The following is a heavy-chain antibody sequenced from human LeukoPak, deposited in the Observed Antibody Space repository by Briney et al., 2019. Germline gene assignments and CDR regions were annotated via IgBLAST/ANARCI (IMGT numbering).Heavy chain of an antibody. Sequence: SETLSLTCAVSGGSFSGYYWSWIRQPPGKGLEWIGEINHSGSTNYNPSLKSRVTISVDTSKNQFSLKLSSVTAADTAVYYCARNTVAFFGVDAWGQGTLVTVSS. D-gene: IGHD3-3*01. CDR2: INHSGST. V-gene: IGHV4-34*01. CDR3: ARNTVAFFGVDA. J-gene: IGHJ5*02. CDR1: GGSFSGYY.